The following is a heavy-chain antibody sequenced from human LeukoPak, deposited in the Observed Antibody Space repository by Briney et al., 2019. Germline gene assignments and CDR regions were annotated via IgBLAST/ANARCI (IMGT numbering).Heavy chain of an antibody. V-gene: IGHV1-2*02. CDR2: INPKSGGT. CDR1: GYSFTGHY. CDR3: ARDNSSGWDTFDY. Sequence: ASVKVSCKASGYSFTGHYMHWVRQAPGQGLEWMGWINPKSGGTNYAQKFQGRVTMTRDTSISTAYMDMSSLRSDDTAVYYCARDNSSGWDTFDYWGQGTLVTVSS. J-gene: IGHJ4*02. D-gene: IGHD6-19*01.